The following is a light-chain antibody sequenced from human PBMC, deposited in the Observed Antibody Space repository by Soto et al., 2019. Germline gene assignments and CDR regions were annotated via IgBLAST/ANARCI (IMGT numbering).Light chain of an antibody. V-gene: IGKV3-20*01. CDR3: QQYSVSPLLT. J-gene: IGKJ4*01. Sequence: EILLTQSPGTLSLSPGERATLSCRASQIISSNYVAWYQLKPRQAPRLLIYGASSRATGIPDRFSGSGSGTDFTLTISRLESEDFAVYSCQQYSVSPLLTFGVGTKVEIK. CDR2: GAS. CDR1: QIISSNY.